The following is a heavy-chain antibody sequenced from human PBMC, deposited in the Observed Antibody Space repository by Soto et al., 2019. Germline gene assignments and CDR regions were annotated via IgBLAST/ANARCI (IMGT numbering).Heavy chain of an antibody. Sequence: VQLVQSGAEVKKPGSSVKVSCKASGGTFSSYAISWVRQAPGQGLEWMGGIIPIFGTANYAQKFQGRVTITADESTSTAYMELSSLRSEDTAVYYCARVRVNYDILTGYHYYYGMDVWGQGTTVTVSS. CDR1: GGTFSSYA. CDR2: IIPIFGTA. D-gene: IGHD3-9*01. V-gene: IGHV1-69*01. CDR3: ARVRVNYDILTGYHYYYGMDV. J-gene: IGHJ6*02.